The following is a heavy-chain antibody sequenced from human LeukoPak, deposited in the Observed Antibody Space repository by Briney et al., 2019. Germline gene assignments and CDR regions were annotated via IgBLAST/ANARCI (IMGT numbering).Heavy chain of an antibody. D-gene: IGHD6-6*01. CDR3: ARVKGIAARRGFDP. V-gene: IGHV3-48*03. Sequence: GGSLRLSCAASGFTFSSYAMNWVRQAPGKGLEWVSYISSSGSTIYYADSVKGRFTISRDNAKNSLYLQMNSLRAEDTAVYYCARVKGIAARRGFDPWGQGTLVTVSS. J-gene: IGHJ5*02. CDR1: GFTFSSYA. CDR2: ISSSGSTI.